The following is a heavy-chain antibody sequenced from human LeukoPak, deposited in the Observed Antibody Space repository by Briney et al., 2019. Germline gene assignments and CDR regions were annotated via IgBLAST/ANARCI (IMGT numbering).Heavy chain of an antibody. CDR3: AKFSLIVVVPAALGWFDP. CDR2: ISGSGGST. CDR1: GFTFSSYA. J-gene: IGHJ5*02. Sequence: PGGSLRLSCAASGFTFSSYAMSWVRQAPGKGLEWVSAISGSGGSTYYADSVKGRFTISRDNSKNTLYLQMNSLRAEDTAVYYCAKFSLIVVVPAALGWFDPWGQGTLVTVSS. V-gene: IGHV3-23*01. D-gene: IGHD2-2*01.